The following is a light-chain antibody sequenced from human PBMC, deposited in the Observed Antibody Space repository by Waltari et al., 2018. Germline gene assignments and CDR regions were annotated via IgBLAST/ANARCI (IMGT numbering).Light chain of an antibody. CDR2: EVS. Sequence: QSALTQPPSVSGSPGQSVTISCTGTSSDVGSYNRSSWYQQPPGTAPNLMIYEVSNRPSGVPDRFSGSKSGNTASLTISGLQAEDEADYYCSLYTSSSTVVFGGGTKLTVL. CDR3: SLYTSSSTVV. J-gene: IGLJ2*01. V-gene: IGLV2-18*01. CDR1: SSDVGSYNR.